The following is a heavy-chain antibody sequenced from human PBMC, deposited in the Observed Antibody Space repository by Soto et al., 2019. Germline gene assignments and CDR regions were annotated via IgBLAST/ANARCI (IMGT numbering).Heavy chain of an antibody. CDR3: TRGLTYYGSGSYLRAGRFDP. CDR2: IRSKAYGGTT. Sequence: GGSLRLSCTASGFTFGDYSMSWFRQAPGKGLEWVGFIRSKAYGGTTEYAASVKGRLTISRDDSKSIAYLQMNSLKTEDTAVYYCTRGLTYYGSGSYLRAGRFDPWGQGTLVTVSS. D-gene: IGHD3-10*01. V-gene: IGHV3-49*03. CDR1: GFTFGDYS. J-gene: IGHJ5*02.